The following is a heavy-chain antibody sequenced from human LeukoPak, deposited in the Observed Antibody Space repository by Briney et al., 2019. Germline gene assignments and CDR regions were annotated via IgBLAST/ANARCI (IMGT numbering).Heavy chain of an antibody. CDR3: ARGGGYASPIGY. CDR2: IYHSGST. V-gene: IGHV4-59*01. Sequence: SEALSLTCTLSGGSISTYYWSWIRQPPGKGLEWIGYIYHSGSTNYNPSLKSRVTISVDTSKNQFSLRLSSVTAADTAVYYCARGGGYASPIGYWGQGALVTVSS. CDR1: GGSISTYY. D-gene: IGHD5-12*01. J-gene: IGHJ4*02.